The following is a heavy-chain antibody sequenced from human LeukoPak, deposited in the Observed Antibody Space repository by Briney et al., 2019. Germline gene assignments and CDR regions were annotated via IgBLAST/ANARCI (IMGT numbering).Heavy chain of an antibody. CDR2: IYPKTGGT. Sequence: ASVKVSCKASGYTFTAQYMHWVRRAPGQGPEWMGWIYPKTGGTNLAQKFQGRVTMTRDTSINTGYMELSRLRSDDTAVYFCARDLDNVAEDIWGQGTLVIVSS. J-gene: IGHJ3*02. CDR3: ARDLDNVAEDI. CDR1: GYTFTAQY. D-gene: IGHD1-1*01. V-gene: IGHV1-2*02.